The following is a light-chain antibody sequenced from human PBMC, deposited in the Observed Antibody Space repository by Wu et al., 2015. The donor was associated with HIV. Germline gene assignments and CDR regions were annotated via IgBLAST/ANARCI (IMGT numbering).Light chain of an antibody. V-gene: IGKV3-20*01. CDR3: QQFGDSLWT. J-gene: IGKJ1*01. CDR2: GPS. CDR1: LSVNSNY. Sequence: EIVLTQSPDTLSLSPGERATLSCRASLSVNSNYLAWYQQKPGQAPRLLIYGPSTRATGIPDRFSAGGSGTDFTLTISRLEAEDSAMYYCQQFGDSLWTFGQGTKVEIK.